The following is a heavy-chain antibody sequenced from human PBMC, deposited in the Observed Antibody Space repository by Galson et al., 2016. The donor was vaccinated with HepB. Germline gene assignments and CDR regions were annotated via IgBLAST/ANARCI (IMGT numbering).Heavy chain of an antibody. V-gene: IGHV3-9*01. J-gene: IGHJ1*01. CDR3: AKATSGSAYGSRYFQH. D-gene: IGHD4-17*01. CDR2: TSWNSGRL. Sequence: SLRLSCAASGFTFGDSAIHWVRQAPGKGLEWVSGTSWNSGRLTYTDSVKGRFTISRDNAKNSLYLQMDSLRPDDTAFYYCAKATSGSAYGSRYFQHWGQGTLVTVSS. CDR1: GFTFGDSA.